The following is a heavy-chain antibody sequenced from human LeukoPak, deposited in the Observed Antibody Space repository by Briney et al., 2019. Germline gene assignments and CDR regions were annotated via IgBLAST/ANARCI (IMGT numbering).Heavy chain of an antibody. CDR2: INHSGST. Sequence: PSETLSLTCAVYGGSFSGYYWSWIRQPPGKGLEWIGEINHSGSTNYNPSLKSRVTISVDTSKNRFSLKLSSVTAADTAVYYCARASYYYDSSGYSYWGQGTLVTVSS. J-gene: IGHJ4*02. CDR3: ARASYYYDSSGYSY. V-gene: IGHV4-34*01. D-gene: IGHD3-22*01. CDR1: GGSFSGYY.